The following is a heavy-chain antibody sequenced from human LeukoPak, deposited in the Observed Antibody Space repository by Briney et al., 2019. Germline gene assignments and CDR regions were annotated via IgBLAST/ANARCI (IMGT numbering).Heavy chain of an antibody. CDR1: GYTFTSFD. CDR3: ARGPQVGAFDL. J-gene: IGHJ3*01. V-gene: IGHV1-69*13. D-gene: IGHD1-26*01. Sequence: SVKVSCKASGYTFTSFDFNWVRQAPGQGLEWMGGIIPIFTTANYAQKFQGRVTITADESTSTAYMELSSLRSEDTAVYYCARGPQVGAFDLWGQGTMVTVSS. CDR2: IIPIFTTA.